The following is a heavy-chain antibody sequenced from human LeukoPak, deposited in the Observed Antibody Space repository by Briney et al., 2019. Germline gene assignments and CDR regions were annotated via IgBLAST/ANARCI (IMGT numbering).Heavy chain of an antibody. V-gene: IGHV4-39*07. J-gene: IGHJ6*03. CDR3: ARDSKEEVVVKYYYYYMDV. D-gene: IGHD3-22*01. Sequence: SETLSLTCTVSGGSISSSSYYWGWIRQPPGKGLEWIGSIYYSGSTYYNPSLKSRVTISVDTSKNQFSLKLSSVTAADTAVYYCARDSKEEVVVKYYYYYMDVWGKGTTVTVSS. CDR2: IYYSGST. CDR1: GGSISSSSYY.